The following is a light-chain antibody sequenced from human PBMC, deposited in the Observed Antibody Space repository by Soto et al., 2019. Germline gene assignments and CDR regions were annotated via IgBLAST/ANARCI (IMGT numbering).Light chain of an antibody. V-gene: IGKV1-27*01. CDR2: AAS. J-gene: IGKJ1*01. CDR1: QGISNY. CDR3: QQRSNWPPEWT. Sequence: DIQMTQSPSSLSASVGDRVTIACRASQGISNYLAWYQQKPGKVPKLLIYAASTLQSGVPSRFSGSGSGTDFTLTISSLEPEDFGVYYCQQRSNWPPEWTFGQGTKVDIK.